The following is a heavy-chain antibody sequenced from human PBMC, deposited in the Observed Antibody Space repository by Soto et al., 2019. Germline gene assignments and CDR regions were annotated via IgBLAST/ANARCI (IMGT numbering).Heavy chain of an antibody. D-gene: IGHD6-13*01. Sequence: GASVKVSCKASGYTFTSYGISWVRQAPGQGLEWMGWISAYNGSTNYAQKLQGRVTMTTDTSTSTAYMELRSLRSDDTAVYYCALSSSWYTGVYYYYGMDVWGQGTTVTVSS. CDR2: ISAYNGST. CDR1: GYTFTSYG. V-gene: IGHV1-18*01. CDR3: ALSSSWYTGVYYYYGMDV. J-gene: IGHJ6*02.